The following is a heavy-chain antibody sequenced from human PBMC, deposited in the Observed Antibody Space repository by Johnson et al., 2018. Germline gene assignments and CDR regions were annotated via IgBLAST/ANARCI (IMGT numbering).Heavy chain of an antibody. Sequence: EVQLLESGGGLVQPGGSLRLSCAASGFTFNDHYMDWVRQAPGKGLEWIGRVRNKANSYTTYYAASVKGRFTVARDDSKNSLYLQMTSLRAEATAIYYCAKDRNYYGSGPSNWLDPWGQGSLVTVSS. D-gene: IGHD3-10*01. CDR3: AKDRNYYGSGPSNWLDP. J-gene: IGHJ5*02. CDR2: VRNKANSYTT. CDR1: GFTFNDHY. V-gene: IGHV3-72*01.